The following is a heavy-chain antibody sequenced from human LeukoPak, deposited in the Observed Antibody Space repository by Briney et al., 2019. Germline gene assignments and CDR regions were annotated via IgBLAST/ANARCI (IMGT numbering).Heavy chain of an antibody. CDR2: IIPIFGTA. J-gene: IGHJ5*02. V-gene: IGHV1-69*13. Sequence: GASVKVSCKASGGTFSSYAISWVRQAPGQGLEWMGGIIPIFGTANYAQKFQGRVTITADESTSTAYMELSSLRSDDTAVYYCARVSSLPATRLSMVRGLGFRNWFDPWGQGTLVTVSS. CDR1: GGTFSSYA. CDR3: ARVSSLPATRLSMVRGLGFRNWFDP. D-gene: IGHD3-10*01.